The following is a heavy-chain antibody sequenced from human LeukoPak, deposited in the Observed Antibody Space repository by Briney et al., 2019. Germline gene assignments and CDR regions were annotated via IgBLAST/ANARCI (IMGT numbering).Heavy chain of an antibody. Sequence: PGGSLRLSCKVSGFTVSSNYMSWVRQAPGKGLEWVSIIHSVGDTFYADSVKGRFSISRDNSNNMVYLQMNSLTVEDTAVYYRARQGTGLDYWGQGTLVTVSS. D-gene: IGHD1-1*01. CDR3: ARQGTGLDY. CDR2: IHSVGDT. J-gene: IGHJ4*02. V-gene: IGHV3-53*01. CDR1: GFTVSSNY.